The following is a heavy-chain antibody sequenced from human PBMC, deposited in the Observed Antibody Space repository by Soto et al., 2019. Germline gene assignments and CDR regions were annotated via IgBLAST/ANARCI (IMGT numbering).Heavy chain of an antibody. CDR2: IDPSDSQT. CDR1: RYSYISCW. D-gene: IGHD3-22*01. V-gene: IGHV5-10-1*01. J-gene: IGHJ4*02. CDR3: ARQIYDSDTGPNFQYYFDS. Sequence: HREARTISSKGSRYSYISCWISWVRQKPGRGREWMGRIDPSDSQTYYSPSFRGHVTISVTKSITTVFLQWSSLRASDTAMYYCARQIYDSDTGPNFQYYFDSWGQGTPVTVSS.